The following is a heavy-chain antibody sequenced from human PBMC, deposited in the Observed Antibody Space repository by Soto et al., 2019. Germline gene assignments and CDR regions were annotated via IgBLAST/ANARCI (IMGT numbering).Heavy chain of an antibody. CDR2: IYYSGST. D-gene: IGHD4-17*01. CDR1: GGSISSYY. CDR3: ARVPVTTYYYYGMDV. Sequence: PSETLSLTCTVSGGSISSYYCSWIRQPPGKGLEWIGYIYYSGSTNYNPSLKSRVTISVDTSKNQFSLKLSSVTAADTAVYYCARVPVTTYYYYGMDVWGQGTTVTSP. V-gene: IGHV4-59*01. J-gene: IGHJ6*02.